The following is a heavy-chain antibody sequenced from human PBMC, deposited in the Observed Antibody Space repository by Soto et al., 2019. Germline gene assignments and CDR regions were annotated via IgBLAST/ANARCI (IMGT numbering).Heavy chain of an antibody. D-gene: IGHD3-16*02. V-gene: IGHV3-30-3*01. CDR1: GFTFSNYA. CDR2: ISYDGSNK. Sequence: QVQLVESGGGVVQPGRSLRLSCAASGFTFSNYAMHWVRQAPGNGLEWVAVISYDGSNKYYADSVKGRFTISRDNSETTLYLQRNRLRAEDTAVYYWARDRRSGIYRYQDLAYCGQGPLVTVSS. J-gene: IGHJ4*02. CDR3: ARDRRSGIYRYQDLAY.